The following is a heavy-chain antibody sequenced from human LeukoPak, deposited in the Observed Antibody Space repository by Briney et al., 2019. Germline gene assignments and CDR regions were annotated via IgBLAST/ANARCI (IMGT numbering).Heavy chain of an antibody. J-gene: IGHJ4*02. Sequence: GSLGLPCAASGFTFSSYAMSWVRQAPGKGLEWVSAISGSGGSTYYADSVKGRFTISRDNSKNTLYLQMNSLRAEDTAVYYCAKDSGPYYYDSSGYYGYWGQGTLVTVSS. CDR2: ISGSGGST. V-gene: IGHV3-23*01. D-gene: IGHD3-22*01. CDR1: GFTFSSYA. CDR3: AKDSGPYYYDSSGYYGY.